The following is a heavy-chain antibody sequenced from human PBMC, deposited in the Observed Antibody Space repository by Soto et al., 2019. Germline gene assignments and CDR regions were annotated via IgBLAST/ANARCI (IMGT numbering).Heavy chain of an antibody. Sequence: ASVKVSCQASGYTFTSYGISWVRQAPGQGLEWMGWISAYNGNTNYAQKLQGRVTMTTDTSTSTAYMELRSLRSDDTAVYYCIYCSGGSCNNWFDPWGQGTLVTVSS. V-gene: IGHV1-18*01. CDR2: ISAYNGNT. CDR1: GYTFTSYG. D-gene: IGHD2-15*01. J-gene: IGHJ5*02. CDR3: IYCSGGSCNNWFDP.